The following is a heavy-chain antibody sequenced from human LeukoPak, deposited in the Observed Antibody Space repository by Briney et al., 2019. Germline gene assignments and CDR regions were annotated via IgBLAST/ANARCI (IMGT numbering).Heavy chain of an antibody. Sequence: GSLRLSCAASGFTFSTDRMNWVRQAPGKGLEWVSYISSSSSTIYYADSVKGRFTISRDNAKNTLYLQMNSLRGEDTAVYYCVRELSRDSSRWGQGTLVTVSS. CDR1: GFTFSTDR. J-gene: IGHJ4*02. V-gene: IGHV3-48*04. CDR2: ISSSSSTI. CDR3: VRELSRDSSR. D-gene: IGHD3-22*01.